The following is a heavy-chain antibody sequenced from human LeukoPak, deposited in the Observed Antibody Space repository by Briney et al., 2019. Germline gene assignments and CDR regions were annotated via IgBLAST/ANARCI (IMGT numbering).Heavy chain of an antibody. V-gene: IGHV3-23*01. Sequence: GGSLRLSCAASRFTFSNYAMNWVRQAPGKGLEWVSLISGSGVNTYYADSVKGRFTISRDTSKNTASLQMNSLRGEDTAVYYCAKDVRVGGGGMDVWGQGTPVTVSS. CDR1: RFTFSNYA. CDR2: ISGSGVNT. CDR3: AKDVRVGGGGMDV. J-gene: IGHJ6*02. D-gene: IGHD1-26*01.